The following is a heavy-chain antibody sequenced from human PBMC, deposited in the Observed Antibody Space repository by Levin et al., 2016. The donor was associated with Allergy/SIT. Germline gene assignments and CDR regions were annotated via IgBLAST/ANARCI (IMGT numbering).Heavy chain of an antibody. CDR3: ARDEHTVPSND. J-gene: IGHJ4*02. Sequence: GGSLRLSCAASGFTFSDYYMSWIRQAPGKGLEWVSYISTSGSTIYYADSVKGRFTISRDNAKNSLYLQMNSLRAEDTAVYYCARDEHTVPSNDWGQGTLVTVSS. D-gene: IGHD4-17*01. V-gene: IGHV3-11*01. CDR1: GFTFSDYY. CDR2: ISTSGSTI.